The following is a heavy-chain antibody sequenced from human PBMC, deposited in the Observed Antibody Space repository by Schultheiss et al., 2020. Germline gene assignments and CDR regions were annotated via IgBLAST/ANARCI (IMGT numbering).Heavy chain of an antibody. Sequence: ESLKISCAASGFTFSSYAMSWVRQAPGKGLEWVSAISGSGGSTYYADSVKGRFTISRDNSKNTLYLQMNSLRAEDTAVYYCAKLGSSSWYDYYYYGMDVWGQGTTVT. J-gene: IGHJ6*02. CDR2: ISGSGGST. CDR3: AKLGSSSWYDYYYYGMDV. V-gene: IGHV3-23*01. D-gene: IGHD6-13*01. CDR1: GFTFSSYA.